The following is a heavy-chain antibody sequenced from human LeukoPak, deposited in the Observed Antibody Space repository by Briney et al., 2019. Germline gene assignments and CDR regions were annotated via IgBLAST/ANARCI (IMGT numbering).Heavy chain of an antibody. D-gene: IGHD2-2*01. V-gene: IGHV1-18*01. Sequence: GASVKVSCKASGYTFTSYGISWVRQAPGQGLEWMGWISAYNGNTNYAQKLQGRVTMTTDTSTSTAYMELRSLRSDDTAVYYCARDFGAYCSSTSCYGGALDYWGQGTLVTVSS. CDR3: ARDFGAYCSSTSCYGGALDY. J-gene: IGHJ4*02. CDR2: ISAYNGNT. CDR1: GYTFTSYG.